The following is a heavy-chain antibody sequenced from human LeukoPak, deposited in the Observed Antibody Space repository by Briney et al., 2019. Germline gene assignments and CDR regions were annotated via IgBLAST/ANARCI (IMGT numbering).Heavy chain of an antibody. CDR3: ASSGYLPQTFDY. V-gene: IGHV4-59*01. CDR1: GGSISSYY. J-gene: IGHJ4*02. CDR2: SHYTGRT. D-gene: IGHD3-22*01. Sequence: SETLSLTCTVSGGSISSYYWSWIRQPPGKGLGWIGYSHYTGRTNYNPSLKSRVTISVDTSKSQFSLKLDSVTAADTAVYYCASSGYLPQTFDYWGQGALVTVSS.